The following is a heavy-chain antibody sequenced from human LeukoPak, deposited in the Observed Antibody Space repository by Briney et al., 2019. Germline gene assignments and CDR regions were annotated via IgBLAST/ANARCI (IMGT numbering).Heavy chain of an antibody. Sequence: PSETLSLTCSVSGGSMNSYYWSGIRHPPGEGLEGIGDIYYNGSPNYNPSFKSRVTISVDSPKNQFSLTLSSVTAADTAVFYCARVNAATNDPWGPGTLVTVSS. D-gene: IGHD2-15*01. CDR2: IYYNGSP. V-gene: IGHV4-59*13. J-gene: IGHJ5*02. CDR1: GGSMNSYY. CDR3: ARVNAATNDP.